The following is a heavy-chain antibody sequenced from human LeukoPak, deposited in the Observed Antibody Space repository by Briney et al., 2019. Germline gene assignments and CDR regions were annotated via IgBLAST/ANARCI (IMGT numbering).Heavy chain of an antibody. CDR3: ARGAGYFDWLSIKGYYFDY. CDR2: MNPNSGNT. V-gene: IGHV1-8*01. D-gene: IGHD3-9*01. J-gene: IGHJ4*02. CDR1: GYTFTSYD. Sequence: ASVKVSCKASGYTFTSYDINWVRQATGQGLEWMGWMNPNSGNTGYAQKFQGRVTMTRNTSISTAYMELSSLRSEDTAVYYCARGAGYFDWLSIKGYYFDYWGQGTLVTASS.